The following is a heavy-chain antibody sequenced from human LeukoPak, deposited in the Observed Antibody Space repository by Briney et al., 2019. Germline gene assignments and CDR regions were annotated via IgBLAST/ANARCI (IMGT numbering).Heavy chain of an antibody. Sequence: PAGGSLRLSCAASGFTFSSYWMSWVRQAPGKGLECVAKIKEDGSEKNYVDSVRGRFAISRHNATESLYLEMNSLRAEATAVYYCARSGQGNTSTYYHFDYWGKGTLVPVSA. V-gene: IGHV3-7*01. D-gene: IGHD2/OR15-2a*01. CDR3: ARSGQGNTSTYYHFDY. CDR1: GFTFSSYW. J-gene: IGHJ4*02. CDR2: IKEDGSEK.